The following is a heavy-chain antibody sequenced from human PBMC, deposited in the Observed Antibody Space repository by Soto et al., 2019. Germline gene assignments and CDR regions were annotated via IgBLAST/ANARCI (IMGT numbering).Heavy chain of an antibody. J-gene: IGHJ6*02. CDR2: IYYSGTT. Sequence: PSETLSLTCAVSGYSISSSNWWGWIRQPPGKGLEWIGYIYYSGTTYYNPSLKSRVTMSVDTSKNQFSLKLTSVTAVDTAVYYCARVVDYCDPYYYYGMDVWGQGTTVTVSS. CDR3: ARVVDYCDPYYYYGMDV. CDR1: GYSISSSNW. V-gene: IGHV4-28*03. D-gene: IGHD3-22*01.